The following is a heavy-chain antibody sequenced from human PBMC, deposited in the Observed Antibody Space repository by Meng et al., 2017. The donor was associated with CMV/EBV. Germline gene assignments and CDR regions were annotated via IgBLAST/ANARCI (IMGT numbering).Heavy chain of an antibody. J-gene: IGHJ5*02. CDR1: GFSLSTSGVG. D-gene: IGHD3-9*01. CDR3: AHRITISPVFDP. V-gene: IGHV2-5*01. Sequence: SGPTLVKPTQSLTLTCTFSGFSLSTSGVGVGWIRQPPGKALEWLALIYWNDDKRYSPSLKSRLTITKDTSKNQVVLTMTNMDPVDTATYYCAHRITISPVFDPWGQGTLVTVSS. CDR2: IYWNDDK.